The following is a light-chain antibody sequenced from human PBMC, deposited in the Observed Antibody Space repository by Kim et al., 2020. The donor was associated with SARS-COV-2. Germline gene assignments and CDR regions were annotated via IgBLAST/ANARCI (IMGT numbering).Light chain of an antibody. J-gene: IGLJ3*02. CDR1: SDDVGGYNW. V-gene: IGLV2-14*03. CDR3: TSYASSGSWV. Sequence: LTQPASVSGSPGQSITISCTGTSDDVGGYNWVSWYQQHPGKAPQLIIYDVTKRPSGVSDRFSGSKFGNTASLTVSGLQGEDEAVYFCTSYASSGSWVFGGGTQLTVL. CDR2: DVT.